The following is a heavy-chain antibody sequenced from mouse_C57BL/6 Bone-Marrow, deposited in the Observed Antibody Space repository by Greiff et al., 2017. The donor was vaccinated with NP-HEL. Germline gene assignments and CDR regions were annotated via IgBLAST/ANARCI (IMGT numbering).Heavy chain of an antibody. J-gene: IGHJ2*01. D-gene: IGHD1-1*01. CDR1: GYTFTSYT. CDR3: ASPPIYYYGSSYDY. V-gene: IGHV1-4*01. Sequence: QVQLQQSGAELARPGASVKMSCKASGYTFTSYTMHWVKQRPGQGLEWIGYINPSSGYTKYNQKFKDKATLTADKSSSTAYMQLSSLTSEDSAVYYCASPPIYYYGSSYDYWGQGTTRTVSS. CDR2: INPSSGYT.